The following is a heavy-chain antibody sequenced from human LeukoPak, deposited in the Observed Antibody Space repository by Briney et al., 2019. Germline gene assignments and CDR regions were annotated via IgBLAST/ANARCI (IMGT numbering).Heavy chain of an antibody. D-gene: IGHD6-6*01. V-gene: IGHV1-69*01. J-gene: IGHJ6*02. Sequence: SVKVSCKASGGTFSSYAISWVRQAPGQGLEWMGGIIPIFGTANYAQKFQGRVTITADESTSTAYMELSGLRSEDTAVYYCARNPQAQYYYGMDVWGQGTTVTVSS. CDR3: ARNPQAQYYYGMDV. CDR1: GGTFSSYA. CDR2: IIPIFGTA.